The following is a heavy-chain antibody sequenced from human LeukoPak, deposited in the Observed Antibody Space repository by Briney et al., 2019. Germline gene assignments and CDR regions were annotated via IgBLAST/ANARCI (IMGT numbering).Heavy chain of an antibody. CDR3: ARYYYDSSGYLYYFDY. CDR1: GFTFDDYG. V-gene: IGHV3-20*04. Sequence: GGSLRLSCAASGFTFDDYGMSWVRQAPGKGLEWVSGIIWNGGSTGYADSVKGRFTISRDNAKNSLYLQMNSLRAEDTALYYCARYYYDSSGYLYYFDYWGQGTLVTVSS. CDR2: IIWNGGST. J-gene: IGHJ4*02. D-gene: IGHD3-22*01.